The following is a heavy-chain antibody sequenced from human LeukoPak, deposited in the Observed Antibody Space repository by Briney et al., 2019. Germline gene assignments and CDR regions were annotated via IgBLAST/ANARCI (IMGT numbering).Heavy chain of an antibody. CDR1: GFTFSSFA. CDR3: AREYYSGNYYVFDY. V-gene: IGHV3-23*01. Sequence: GGSLRLSCAASGFTFSSFAMSWVRQAPGKGLEWVSAISGSGGSTYYADSVKGRFTISRDNSKNTLYLQMNSLRVEDTAVYFCAREYYSGNYYVFDYWGQGTLVTVSS. CDR2: ISGSGGST. J-gene: IGHJ4*02. D-gene: IGHD1-26*01.